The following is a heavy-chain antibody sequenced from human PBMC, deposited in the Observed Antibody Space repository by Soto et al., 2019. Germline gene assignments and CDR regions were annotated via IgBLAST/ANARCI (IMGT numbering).Heavy chain of an antibody. Sequence: EVQLLESGGGLVQPGGSLRLSCAASGFTFSSYAMSWVRQAPGKGLEWVSAISGSGGGTYYAHSVKGRFTISRDNSKNTLYLQMNSRRAEDTAVYYCASQTYYYDSSGYLFPYYFDYWGQGTLVTVSS. CDR1: GFTFSSYA. CDR2: ISGSGGGT. J-gene: IGHJ4*02. CDR3: ASQTYYYDSSGYLFPYYFDY. D-gene: IGHD3-22*01. V-gene: IGHV3-23*01.